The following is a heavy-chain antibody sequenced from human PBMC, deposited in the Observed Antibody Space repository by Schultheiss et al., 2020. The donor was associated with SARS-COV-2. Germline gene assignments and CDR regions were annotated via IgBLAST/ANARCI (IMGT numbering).Heavy chain of an antibody. CDR3: AREGRDCTNGVCWDGGYYYGMDV. Sequence: ASVKVSCKASGYTFTGYYMHWVRQAPGQGLECMGWINPQSGGKNYAPKFQGRVTMTRDTSISTAYMDLSRLRSDDTAVYYCAREGRDCTNGVCWDGGYYYGMDVWGQGTTVTVSS. V-gene: IGHV1-2*02. J-gene: IGHJ6*02. CDR2: INPQSGGK. CDR1: GYTFTGYY. D-gene: IGHD2-8*01.